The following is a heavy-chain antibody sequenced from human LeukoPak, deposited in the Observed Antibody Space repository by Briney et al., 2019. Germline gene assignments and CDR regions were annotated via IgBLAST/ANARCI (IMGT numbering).Heavy chain of an antibody. CDR2: IYPGDSDT. CDR1: GYSFTSYW. V-gene: IGHV5-51*01. Sequence: GESLKISCKGSGYSFTSYWIGWVRQMPGKGLEWMGIIYPGDSDTRYSPSFQGQVTISADKSISTAYLQWSSLKASDTAMYYCARNLVVVTAFTNWFDPWGQGTLVTVSS. D-gene: IGHD2-21*02. CDR3: ARNLVVVTAFTNWFDP. J-gene: IGHJ5*02.